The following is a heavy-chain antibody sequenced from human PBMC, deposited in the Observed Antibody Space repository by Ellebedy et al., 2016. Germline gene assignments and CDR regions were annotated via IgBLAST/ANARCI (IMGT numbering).Heavy chain of an antibody. J-gene: IGHJ5*02. D-gene: IGHD3-10*01. CDR3: ARGTGSSWFDP. CDR2: MNPNSGYT. V-gene: IGHV1-8*01. Sequence: ASVKVSCKASGYNFITYDINWVRQATGQGLEWMGWMNPNSGYTAYAQKFQGRVTMTRSTSISTAYMELSGLRSEDTAVYYCARGTGSSWFDPWGQGTLVTVAS. CDR1: GYNFITYD.